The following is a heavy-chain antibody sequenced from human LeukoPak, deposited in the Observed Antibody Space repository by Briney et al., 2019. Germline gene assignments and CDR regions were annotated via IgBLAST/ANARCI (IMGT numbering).Heavy chain of an antibody. J-gene: IGHJ4*02. CDR1: GGSFSGYY. CDR3: ARHNVLLWFGELLREGYFDY. CDR2: INHSGST. V-gene: IGHV4-34*01. Sequence: SETLSLTCAVYGGSFSGYYWSWIRQPPGKGLEWIGEINHSGSTNYNPSLKSRVTISVDTSKNQFSLKLSSVTAADTAVYYCARHNVLLWFGELLREGYFDYWGQGTLVTVSS. D-gene: IGHD3-10*01.